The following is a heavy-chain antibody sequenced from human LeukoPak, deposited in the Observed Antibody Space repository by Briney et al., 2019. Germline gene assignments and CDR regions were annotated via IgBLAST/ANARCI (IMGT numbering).Heavy chain of an antibody. J-gene: IGHJ3*02. D-gene: IGHD2-21*01. V-gene: IGHV4-34*01. CDR1: GGAFSGYY. CDR2: IKHSGST. Sequence: SETPSLPRAVYGGAFSGYYWRWVRPPPREGLEWIGEIKHSGSTNYNPSLKSRVTISVDTSKNQFSLKLSSVTAADTAVYYCALPAYEAFDIWGQGTMVTVSS. CDR3: ALPAYEAFDI.